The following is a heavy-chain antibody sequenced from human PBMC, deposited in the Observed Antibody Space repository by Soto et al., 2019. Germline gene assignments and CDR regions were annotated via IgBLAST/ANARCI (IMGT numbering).Heavy chain of an antibody. D-gene: IGHD3-10*01. CDR2: FDPEDGET. V-gene: IGHV1-24*01. Sequence: GASVKVSCKVSGYTLTELSMHWVRQAPGKGLEWMGGFDPEDGETIYAQKFQGRVTMTEDTSTGTAYMELRSLRSDDTAVYYCARGGVRGVIRWDYYYYGMDVWGQGTTVTVSS. CDR3: ARGGVRGVIRWDYYYYGMDV. CDR1: GYTLTELS. J-gene: IGHJ6*02.